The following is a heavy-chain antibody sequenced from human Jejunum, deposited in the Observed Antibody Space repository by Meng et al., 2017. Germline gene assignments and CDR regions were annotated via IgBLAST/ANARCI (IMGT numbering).Heavy chain of an antibody. D-gene: IGHD1-26*01. J-gene: IGHJ4*02. CDR2: INMDGSRT. V-gene: IGHV3-74*01. Sequence: VAPGGGLVRPGGSLILSCAASGFTLSTYWMHWGRQAPGKGLEWVSDINMDGSRTDYADSVKGRFTISKDNAKNTLSLQMNSLRVEDTAVYYCARDRPGGTAGAADYWGPGNLVTVSS. CDR1: GFTLSTYW. CDR3: ARDRPGGTAGAADY.